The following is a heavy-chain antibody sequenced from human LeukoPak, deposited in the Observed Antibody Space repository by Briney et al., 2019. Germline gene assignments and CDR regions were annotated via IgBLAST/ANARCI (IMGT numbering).Heavy chain of an antibody. CDR1: GYTFTGYY. Sequence: GGSVKVSCKASGYTFTGYYMHWVRQAPGQGLEWMGWINPNSGGTNYAQKFQGRVTMTRDTSISTAYMELSRLRSDDTAVYYCAREKVLTGYSYDYWGQGTLVTVSS. D-gene: IGHD3-9*01. CDR2: INPNSGGT. CDR3: AREKVLTGYSYDY. V-gene: IGHV1-2*02. J-gene: IGHJ4*02.